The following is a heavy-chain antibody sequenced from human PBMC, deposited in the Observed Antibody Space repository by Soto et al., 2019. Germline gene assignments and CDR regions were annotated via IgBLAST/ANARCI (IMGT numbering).Heavy chain of an antibody. CDR1: GGSISRYC. CDR3: ARDEVGATIWGSERRESNGMDV. J-gene: IGHJ6*02. CDR2: IYSSGST. Sequence: SETLSHTWTVSGGSISRYCWSWIREPAGKGLEWIGRIYSSGSTRDNPSLKSRVTMSVDTSKNQFSLKLSSVTAADTAVYYCARDEVGATIWGSERRESNGMDVWAKGPRSPSP. D-gene: IGHD5-12*01. V-gene: IGHV4-4*07.